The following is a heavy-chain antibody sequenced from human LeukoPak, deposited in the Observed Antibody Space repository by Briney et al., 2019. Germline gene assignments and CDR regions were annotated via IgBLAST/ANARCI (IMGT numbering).Heavy chain of an antibody. D-gene: IGHD6-13*01. CDR3: ARALSSSWYYFDF. Sequence: PWGSLRLSCVASAFTFSSYQMSWVRQAPGKGLEWVSYISICSGTISYADSVTGRFTISRDNAKSSLYLQMDSLRDEETAVYYCARALSSSWYYFDFWGQGALVTVSS. CDR1: AFTFSSYQ. CDR2: ISICSGTI. V-gene: IGHV3-48*03. J-gene: IGHJ4*02.